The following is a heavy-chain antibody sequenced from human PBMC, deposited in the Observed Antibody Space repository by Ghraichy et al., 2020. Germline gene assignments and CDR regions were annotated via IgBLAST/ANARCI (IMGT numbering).Heavy chain of an antibody. Sequence: GGSLRLSCAASGFTFSSYAMSWVRQAPGKGLEWVSAISGSGGSTYYADSVKGRFTISRDNSKNTLYLQMNSLRAEDTAVYYCAKDSSARFLPFILDIVATKRVYGMDVWGQGTTVTVSS. V-gene: IGHV3-23*01. CDR2: ISGSGGST. D-gene: IGHD5-12*01. CDR1: GFTFSSYA. J-gene: IGHJ6*02. CDR3: AKDSSARFLPFILDIVATKRVYGMDV.